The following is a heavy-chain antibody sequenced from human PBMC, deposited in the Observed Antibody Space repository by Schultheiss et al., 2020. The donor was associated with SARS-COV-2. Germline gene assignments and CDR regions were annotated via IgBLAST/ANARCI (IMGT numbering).Heavy chain of an antibody. V-gene: IGHV3-74*01. D-gene: IGHD3-10*01. J-gene: IGHJ4*02. CDR2: INEDGTTT. CDR1: EITFGNFW. Sequence: GVLKISCAGSEITFGNFWMHWVRQAPGKGLMWVARINEDGTTTNYADSVKGRFTISRDNAKKTLYLQMNSLRADDTAVYFCARDLSGKDDYWGQGTLVTVSS. CDR3: ARDLSGKDDY.